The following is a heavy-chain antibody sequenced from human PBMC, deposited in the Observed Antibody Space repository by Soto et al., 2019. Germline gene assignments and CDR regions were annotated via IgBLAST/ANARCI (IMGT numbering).Heavy chain of an antibody. Sequence: QVQLMESGGGLVKPGGSLRLSCAASGFTFSDYYMTWIRQAPGEGLEWVSYISHDGTTVNSPDSVKGRFTISRDNAKNSIYLQMNSLRADDTAVYYCARDEPNYYDSSGYYNYWGQGTLVTVSS. CDR1: GFTFSDYY. CDR2: ISHDGTTV. V-gene: IGHV3-11*01. D-gene: IGHD3-22*01. J-gene: IGHJ4*02. CDR3: ARDEPNYYDSSGYYNY.